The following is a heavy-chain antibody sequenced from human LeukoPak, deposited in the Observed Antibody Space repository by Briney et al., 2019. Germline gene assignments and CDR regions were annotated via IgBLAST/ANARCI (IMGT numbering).Heavy chain of an antibody. Sequence: PGGSLRLSCAASGFTFSDYYMSWIRQAPGKGLEWVSYIGGSGSPIFYADSVKGRFSISRDSAKNSLYLQMNSLRAEDTAVYYCAKPSPLYDFWSGYPDWGQGTLVTVSS. J-gene: IGHJ1*01. D-gene: IGHD3-3*01. CDR3: AKPSPLYDFWSGYPD. CDR1: GFTFSDYY. V-gene: IGHV3-11*01. CDR2: IGGSGSPI.